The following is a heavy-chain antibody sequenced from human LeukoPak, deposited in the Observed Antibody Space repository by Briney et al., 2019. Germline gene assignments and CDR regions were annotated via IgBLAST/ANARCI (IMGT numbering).Heavy chain of an antibody. CDR1: GFTFSSYG. CDR2: ISYDGSNK. Sequence: GGSLRLSCAASGFTFSSYGIHWVRQAPGKGLEWVAVISYDGSNKYYADSVKGRFTISRDNSKNTLYLQMNSLRAEDTAVYYCARQITIFGVVIILDYWGQGTLVTVSS. J-gene: IGHJ4*02. D-gene: IGHD3-3*01. CDR3: ARQITIFGVVIILDY. V-gene: IGHV3-30*19.